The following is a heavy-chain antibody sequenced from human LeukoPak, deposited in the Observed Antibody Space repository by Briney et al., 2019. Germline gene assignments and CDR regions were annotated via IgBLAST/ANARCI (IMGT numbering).Heavy chain of an antibody. V-gene: IGHV3-30-3*01. J-gene: IGHJ6*04. CDR1: GFTFSSYA. CDR3: AIAVYYYTGMDV. Sequence: PGGSLRLSCAASGFTFSSYAMHWVRQAPGKGLEWVAVISYDGSNKYYADSVKGRFTISRDNSKNTLYLQMNSLRAEDTAVYYCAIAVYYYTGMDVWGKGPRVTVSS. CDR2: ISYDGSNK.